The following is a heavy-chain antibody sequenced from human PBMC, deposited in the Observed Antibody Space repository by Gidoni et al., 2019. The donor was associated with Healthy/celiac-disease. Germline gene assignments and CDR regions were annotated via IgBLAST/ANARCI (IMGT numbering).Heavy chain of an antibody. CDR1: GYTFTSYA. J-gene: IGHJ5*02. V-gene: IGHV1-3*01. Sequence: QVQLVQSGAEVKKPGASVTVSCKASGYTFTSYAIHWVLQAPGQRLEWMGWINAGNGNKKYSQKFQGRVTITRDTSARTAYMELSSLRSEDTAVYYCARSGEYCSGGSCYSAWFDPWGQGTLVTVSS. CDR2: INAGNGNK. D-gene: IGHD2-15*01. CDR3: ARSGEYCSGGSCYSAWFDP.